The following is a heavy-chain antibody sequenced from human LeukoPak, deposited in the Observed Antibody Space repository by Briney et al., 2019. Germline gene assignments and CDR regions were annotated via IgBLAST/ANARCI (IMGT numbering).Heavy chain of an antibody. CDR2: IYPRDSDT. CDR3: ARAYCGGDCYTPGEWFDP. D-gene: IGHD2-21*02. Sequence: GESLKISCKGSGYSFTSYWIGWVRQMPGKGLEWMGIIYPRDSDTRYSPSFQGQVTISADKSISTAYLQWSSLKASDTAMYYCARAYCGGDCYTPGEWFDPWGQGTLVTVSS. CDR1: GYSFTSYW. J-gene: IGHJ5*02. V-gene: IGHV5-51*01.